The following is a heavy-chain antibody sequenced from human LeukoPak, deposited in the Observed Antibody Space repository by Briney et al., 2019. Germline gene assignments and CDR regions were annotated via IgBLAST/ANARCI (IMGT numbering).Heavy chain of an antibody. CDR1: GFAFSSSW. CDR3: ARDLGHTFDY. Sequence: KPGGSLRLSCAASGFAFSSSWMLWVRHAPGKGLVWVSRINSDGTYTNYADSVKGRFTISRDNAKNTLYLQMNSLRAEDTAVYYCARDLGHTFDYWGQGTLVTVSS. V-gene: IGHV3-74*01. CDR2: INSDGTYT. J-gene: IGHJ4*02.